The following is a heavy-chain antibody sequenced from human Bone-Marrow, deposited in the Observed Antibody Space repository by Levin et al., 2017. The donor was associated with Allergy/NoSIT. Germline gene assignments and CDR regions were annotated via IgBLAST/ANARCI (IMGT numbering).Heavy chain of an antibody. V-gene: IGHV3-30*18. J-gene: IGHJ4*02. CDR3: AKSAPGLHGDSGIYVFDD. CDR1: GFTFSSYG. CDR2: MSYDGTTK. D-gene: IGHD1-26*01. Sequence: GESLKISCAASGFTFSSYGMHWVRQAPGKGLEWVAVMSYDGTTKFYADSVKGRFTISRDNFKNTLYLQMNSLRADDTAVYHCAKSAPGLHGDSGIYVFDDWGQGTLVTVSS.